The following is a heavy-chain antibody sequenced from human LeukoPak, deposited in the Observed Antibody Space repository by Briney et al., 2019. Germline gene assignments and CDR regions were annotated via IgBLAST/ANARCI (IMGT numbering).Heavy chain of an antibody. J-gene: IGHJ4*02. D-gene: IGHD2-21*01. CDR1: GFTFSNAY. CDR2: IKPKTDGETT. V-gene: IGHV3-15*07. CDR3: ITPLPYSAQ. Sequence: GGSLRLSCAASGFTFSNAYMNWVRQAPGKGLEWVGRIKPKTDGETTEYAAPVKGRFSTSRDDSKNMLYLQMNSLKTEDTAVYYRITPLPYSAQGGQGTLVTVSS.